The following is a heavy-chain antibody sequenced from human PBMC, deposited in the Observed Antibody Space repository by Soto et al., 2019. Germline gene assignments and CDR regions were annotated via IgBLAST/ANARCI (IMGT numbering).Heavy chain of an antibody. V-gene: IGHV1-8*01. CDR1: GYTFTSYD. CDR2: MNPNSGNT. CDR3: ARGGAYGDNYYYYYGMDV. J-gene: IGHJ6*02. Sequence: ASVKVSCKASGYTFTSYDINWVRQATGQGLEWMGWMNPNSGNTGYAQKFQGRVTMTRNTSISTAYMELSSLRSEDTAVYYCARGGAYGDNYYYYYGMDVWGQGTTVTVSS. D-gene: IGHD4-17*01.